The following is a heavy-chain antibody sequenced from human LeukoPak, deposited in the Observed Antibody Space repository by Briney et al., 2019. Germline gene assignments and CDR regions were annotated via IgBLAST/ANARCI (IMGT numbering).Heavy chain of an antibody. CDR2: ISWNSGSI. Sequence: GGSLRLSCAASGFTFDDYAMHWVRQAPGKGLEWVSGISWNSGSIGYADSVKGRFTISRDNAKNSLYLQMNSLRAEDTAVYYCHCSGGSWKYFDYWGQGTLVTVSS. D-gene: IGHD2-15*01. J-gene: IGHJ4*02. CDR3: HCSGGSWKYFDY. V-gene: IGHV3-9*01. CDR1: GFTFDDYA.